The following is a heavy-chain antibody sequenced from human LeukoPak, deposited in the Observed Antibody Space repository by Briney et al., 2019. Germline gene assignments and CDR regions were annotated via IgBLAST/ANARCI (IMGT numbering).Heavy chain of an antibody. CDR2: INYSGSA. CDR1: GGSITNSY. D-gene: IGHD1-1*01. CDR3: ARDPLSTNDFDI. V-gene: IGHV4-59*01. J-gene: IGHJ3*02. Sequence: SETLSLTCTVSGGSITNSYWNWIRQSPGKGLEWIGYINYSGSANYNPSLKSRVTISVDTSKNQFSLKLSSVTAADTAVYFCARDPLSTNDFDIWGQGTMVTVSS.